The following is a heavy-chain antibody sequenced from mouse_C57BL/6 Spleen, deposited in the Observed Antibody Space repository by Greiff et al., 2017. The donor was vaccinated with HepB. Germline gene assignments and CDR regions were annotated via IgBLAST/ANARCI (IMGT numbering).Heavy chain of an antibody. CDR2: INYDGSSI. J-gene: IGHJ2*01. Sequence: EVHLVESEGGLVQPGSSMKLSCTASGFTFSDYYMAWVRQVPEKGLEWVANINYDGSSIYYLDSLKSRFIISSDNAKNILYLQMSSLKSEDTATYYCARFTTVVENYLDYWGQGTTLTVSS. V-gene: IGHV5-16*01. CDR3: ARFTTVVENYLDY. D-gene: IGHD1-1*01. CDR1: GFTFSDYY.